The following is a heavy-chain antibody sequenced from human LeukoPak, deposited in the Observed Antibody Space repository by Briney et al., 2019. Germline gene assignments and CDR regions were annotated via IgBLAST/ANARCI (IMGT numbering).Heavy chain of an antibody. Sequence: SETLSLTCTVSGGSISSYYWSWIRQPPGKGLEWIGYIYYSGSTNYNPSLKSRVTISVDTSKNQFSLKLSSVTAADTAVYYCARSWRYCSGGSYLGWFDPWGQGTLVTVSS. D-gene: IGHD2-15*01. CDR1: GGSISSYY. J-gene: IGHJ5*02. CDR2: IYYSGST. V-gene: IGHV4-59*08. CDR3: ARSWRYCSGGSYLGWFDP.